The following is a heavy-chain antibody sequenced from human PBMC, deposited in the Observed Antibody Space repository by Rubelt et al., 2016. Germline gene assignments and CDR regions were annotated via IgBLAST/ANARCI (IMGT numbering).Heavy chain of an antibody. D-gene: IGHD1-26*01. Sequence: QVQLVQSGAEVKKPGSSVKVSCKASGGTFSSYAISWVRQAPGQGLEWMGGIIPIFGTANYANKFHGRGTITADKSTCTAYMELSSLSSDDTAVYYCAREAYSGRYPLIDYWGQGTLVTVSS. V-gene: IGHV1-69*06. J-gene: IGHJ4*02. CDR3: AREAYSGRYPLIDY. CDR1: GGTFSSYA. CDR2: IIPIFGTA.